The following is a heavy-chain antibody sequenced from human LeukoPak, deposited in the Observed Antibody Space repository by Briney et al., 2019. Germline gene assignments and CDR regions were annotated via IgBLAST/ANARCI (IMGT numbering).Heavy chain of an antibody. CDR1: GFTFDDYA. D-gene: IGHD3-9*01. V-gene: IGHV3-9*01. CDR3: AKDGALDDILTGYYNWFDP. J-gene: IGHJ5*02. Sequence: PGGSLRLSCAASGFTFDDYAMHWVRQAPGKGLEWASGISWNSGSIGYADSVKGRFTISRDNAKNSLYLQMNSLRAEDTALYYCAKDGALDDILTGYYNWFDPWGQGTLVTVSS. CDR2: ISWNSGSI.